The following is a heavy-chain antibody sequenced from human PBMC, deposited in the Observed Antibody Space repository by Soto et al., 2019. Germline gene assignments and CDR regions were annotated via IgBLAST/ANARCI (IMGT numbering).Heavy chain of an antibody. V-gene: IGHV1-69*13. J-gene: IGHJ4*02. D-gene: IGHD3-22*01. CDR1: GGTFSSYA. Sequence: VASVKASCKASGGTFSSYAISWVRQAPGQGLEWMGGIIPIFGTANYAQKFQGRVTITADESTSTAYMELRSLRSEDTAVYYCARSNGDSSDSSGYGSHFDYWGQGTLFTLSS. CDR2: IIPIFGTA. CDR3: ARSNGDSSDSSGYGSHFDY.